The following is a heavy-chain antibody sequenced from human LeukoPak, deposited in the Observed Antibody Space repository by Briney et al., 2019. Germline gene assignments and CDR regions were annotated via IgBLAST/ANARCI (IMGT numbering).Heavy chain of an antibody. D-gene: IGHD2-2*01. V-gene: IGHV1-69*13. CDR2: IIPIFGTA. CDR1: GGTFSSYA. CDR3: AREKPLVPAAHYYYYYYMDV. Sequence: GASVKVSCKASGGTFSSYAISWVRQAPGQGLEWMGGIIPIFGTANYAQKFQGRVTITADESTSTAYMELSSLRSEDTAVYYCAREKPLVPAAHYYYYYYMDVWGKGTTVTVSS. J-gene: IGHJ6*03.